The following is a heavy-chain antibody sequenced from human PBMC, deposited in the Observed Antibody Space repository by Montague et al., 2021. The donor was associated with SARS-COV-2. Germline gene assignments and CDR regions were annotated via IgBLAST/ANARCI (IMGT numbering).Heavy chain of an antibody. J-gene: IGHJ4*01. CDR2: RNHSESS. CDR1: GGSISGYY. D-gene: IGHD6-19*01. V-gene: IGHV4-34*01. CDR3: ERGCRQWLVRPPHDYYFDY. Sequence: SETLSLTCTVYGGSISGYYWSWSRKRQGKGMEWKGERNHSESSNYNQTLKSRGTITVDTAKNKISLNLSPVTAADTAVYDCERGCRQWLVRPPHDYYFDYWGHGTLVTVSS.